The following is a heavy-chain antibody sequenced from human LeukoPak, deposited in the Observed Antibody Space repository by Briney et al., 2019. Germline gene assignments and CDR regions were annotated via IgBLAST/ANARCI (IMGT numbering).Heavy chain of an antibody. V-gene: IGHV1-2*02. J-gene: IGHJ5*01. CDR1: GYTFTGYY. CDR3: YPYSYSSSPGDS. CDR2: INPNSGGT. D-gene: IGHD6-6*01. Sequence: ASVKVSCKASGYTFTGYYMHWVRQAPGQGLEWMGWINPNSGGTSYAQKFQGRVTMTRDTSISTAYMELSRLRSDDTAVYYCYPYSYSSSPGDSWGQGTLVTVSS.